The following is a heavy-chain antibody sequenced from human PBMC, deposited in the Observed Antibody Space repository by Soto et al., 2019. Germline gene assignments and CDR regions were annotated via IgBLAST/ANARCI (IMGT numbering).Heavy chain of an antibody. CDR3: AHRVLRAVFGLVTTTAIYFDF. V-gene: IGHV2-5*02. J-gene: IGHJ4*02. CDR2: IYWDDDK. Sequence: QITLNESGPTVVKPTETLTLTCTFSGFSLTTSGVGVGWVRQSPGKAPEWLAFIYWDDDKRYSTSLKSRLTIPKDTAKNQVVRTMANVDPADTATYYCAHRVLRAVFGLVTTTAIYFDFWGQGTPVVVSS. D-gene: IGHD3-3*01. CDR1: GFSLTTSGVG.